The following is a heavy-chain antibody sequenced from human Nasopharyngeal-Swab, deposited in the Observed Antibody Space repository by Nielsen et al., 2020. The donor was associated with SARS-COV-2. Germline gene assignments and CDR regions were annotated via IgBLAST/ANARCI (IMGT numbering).Heavy chain of an antibody. J-gene: IGHJ4*02. CDR3: ARLYNYASSYFDY. Sequence: GESLKISCSASGFTFSTYAMSWVRQAPGKGLEWVSSVSGTGHTTKYTDSVKGLFTISRDNSEKKVYLEMNSLRAEDTAVYYCARLYNYASSYFDYWGQGTLVTVS. V-gene: IGHV3-23*01. CDR2: VSGTGHTT. D-gene: IGHD5-18*01. CDR1: GFTFSTYA.